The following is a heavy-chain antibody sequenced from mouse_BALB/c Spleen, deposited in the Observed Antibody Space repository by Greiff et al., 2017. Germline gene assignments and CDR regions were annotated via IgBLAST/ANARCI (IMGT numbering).Heavy chain of an antibody. D-gene: IGHD2-4*01. V-gene: IGHV1S81*02. J-gene: IGHJ4*01. CDR2: INPSNGGT. CDR1: GYTFTSYY. Sequence: QVQLQQSGAELVKPGASVKLSCKASGYTFTSYYMHWVKQRPGQGLEWIGAINPSNGGTNFNEKFKSKATLTVDKSSSTAYMQLSSLTSEDSAVYYCTRPIYYDYAYAMDYWGQGTSVTVSS. CDR3: TRPIYYDYAYAMDY.